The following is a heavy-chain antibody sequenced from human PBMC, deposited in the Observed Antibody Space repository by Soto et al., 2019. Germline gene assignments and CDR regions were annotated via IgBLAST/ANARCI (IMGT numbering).Heavy chain of an antibody. CDR2: ISYDGSNK. Sequence: PGGSLRLSCAASGSTFSSYPMHWVRQAPGKGLEWVAVISYDGSNKYYADSVKGRFTISRDNSKNTLYLQMNSLRAEDTAVYYCARPDTIVGWLLPSDYYYGMDVWGQGTTVTVSS. CDR3: ARPDTIVGWLLPSDYYYGMDV. D-gene: IGHD3-22*01. J-gene: IGHJ6*02. V-gene: IGHV3-30-3*01. CDR1: GSTFSSYP.